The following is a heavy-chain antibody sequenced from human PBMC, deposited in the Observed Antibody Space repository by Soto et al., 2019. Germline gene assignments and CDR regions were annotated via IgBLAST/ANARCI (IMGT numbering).Heavy chain of an antibody. CDR1: GDSVSSNSAA. D-gene: IGHD1-26*01. CDR2: TYYRSKWYK. J-gene: IGHJ5*02. Sequence: PSQTLSLTCAISGDSVSSNSAAWNWIRQSPSRGLEWLGRTYYRSKWYKEYAASVKCRITINPDTSKNQFSLQLNSVSPEDTAVYYCVRTVGWLDPWGQGSLVTVSS. CDR3: VRTVGWLDP. V-gene: IGHV6-1*01.